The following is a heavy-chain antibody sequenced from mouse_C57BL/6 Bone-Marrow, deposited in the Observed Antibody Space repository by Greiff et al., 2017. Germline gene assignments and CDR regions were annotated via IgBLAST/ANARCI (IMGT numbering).Heavy chain of an antibody. V-gene: IGHV1-4*01. CDR3: ARGYYQDYFDY. J-gene: IGHJ2*01. CDR2: INPSSGYT. CDR1: GYTFTSYT. Sequence: VQLQQSGAELARPGASVKMSCKASGYTFTSYTMHWVKQRPGQGLEWIGYINPSSGYTKYKQKFKDKATLTADKSSSTAYMQLSSLTSEDSAVYYCARGYYQDYFDYWGQGTTLTVSS. D-gene: IGHD1-1*01.